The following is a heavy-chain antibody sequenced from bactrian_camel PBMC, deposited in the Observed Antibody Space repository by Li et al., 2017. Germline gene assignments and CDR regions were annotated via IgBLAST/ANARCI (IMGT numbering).Heavy chain of an antibody. CDR3: AADVRWITDKTCRYNY. CDR2: IDTGDGST. CDR1: GYTFNTY. Sequence: QLVESGGGSALAGGSVRLSCAASGYTFNTYSWFRQAPGQEREGVAAIDTGDGSTYYLNSVEGRFTTSHDNAKNTLYLQMNTLKPEGTAMYYCAADVRWITDKTCRYNYWGQGTQVTVS. J-gene: IGHJ4*01. D-gene: IGHD1*01. V-gene: IGHV3S28*01.